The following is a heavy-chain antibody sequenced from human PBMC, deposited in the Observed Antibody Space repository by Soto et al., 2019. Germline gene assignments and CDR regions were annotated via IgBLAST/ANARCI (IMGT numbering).Heavy chain of an antibody. CDR3: ARVSELLLGPLDAFDI. V-gene: IGHV1-46*03. D-gene: IGHD1-26*01. J-gene: IGHJ3*02. CDR2: INPSGGST. CDR1: GYTFTSYY. Sequence: ASVKVSCKASGYTFTSYYMHWVRQAPGQGLEWMGIINPSGGSTSYAQKFQGRVTMTRDTSTSTVYMELSSLRSEDTAVYYCARVSELLLGPLDAFDIWGQGTMVTV.